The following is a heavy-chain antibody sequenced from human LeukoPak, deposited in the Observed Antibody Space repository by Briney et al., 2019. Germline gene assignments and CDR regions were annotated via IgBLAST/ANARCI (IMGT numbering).Heavy chain of an antibody. J-gene: IGHJ6*02. CDR1: GFTFSNAW. Sequence: GGSLRLSCAASGFTFSNAWMSWVRQAPGKGLEWVDRIKSKTDGGTTDYAAPVKGRFTISRDDSKNTLYLQMNSLKTEDTAVYYCTTDRYGSGSYGDYYYYYGMDVWGQGTTVTVSS. CDR3: TTDRYGSGSYGDYYYYYGMDV. CDR2: IKSKTDGGTT. D-gene: IGHD3-10*01. V-gene: IGHV3-15*01.